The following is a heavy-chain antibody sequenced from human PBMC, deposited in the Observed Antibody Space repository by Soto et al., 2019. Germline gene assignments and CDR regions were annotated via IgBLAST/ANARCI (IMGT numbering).Heavy chain of an antibody. Sequence: WGSLRLSCAASGFTFISYAIICVRHSPVKGLEWVSAISGSGGSTYYADSVKGRFTISRDNSKNTLYLQMNGLRAEDTAVYYCAKDWDYYDSSGESDYWGQGTLVTVSS. D-gene: IGHD3-22*01. J-gene: IGHJ4*02. CDR2: ISGSGGST. V-gene: IGHV3-23*01. CDR3: AKDWDYYDSSGESDY. CDR1: GFTFISYA.